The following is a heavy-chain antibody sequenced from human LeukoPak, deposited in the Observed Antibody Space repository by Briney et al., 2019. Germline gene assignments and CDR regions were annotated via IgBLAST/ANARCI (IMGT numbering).Heavy chain of an antibody. CDR1: GYSISSDYY. V-gene: IGHV4-38-2*02. J-gene: IGHJ3*02. Sequence: PSETLSLTCSVSGYSISSDYYWGWIRQPPGKGLEWIGSIYYSGSTYYNPSLKSRVTISVDTSKNQFSLKLSSVTAADTAVYYCARAPGYVFDIWGQGTMVTVSS. D-gene: IGHD3-9*01. CDR3: ARAPGYVFDI. CDR2: IYYSGST.